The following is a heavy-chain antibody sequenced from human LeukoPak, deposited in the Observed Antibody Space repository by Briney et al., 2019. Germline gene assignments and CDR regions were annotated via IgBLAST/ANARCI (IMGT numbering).Heavy chain of an antibody. Sequence: GGSLRLSCAASGFTFSSYAMHWVRQAPGKGLEWVAVISYDGSNKYYADSVKGRFTSSRDNSKNTLYLQMNSLRAEDTAVYYCARRPSTAVTTDYWGQGTLVTVSS. V-gene: IGHV3-30*01. CDR2: ISYDGSNK. CDR3: ARRPSTAVTTDY. CDR1: GFTFSSYA. D-gene: IGHD4-17*01. J-gene: IGHJ4*02.